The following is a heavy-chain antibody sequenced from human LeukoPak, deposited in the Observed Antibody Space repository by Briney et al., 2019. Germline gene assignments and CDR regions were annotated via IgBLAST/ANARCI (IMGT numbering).Heavy chain of an antibody. CDR3: ATEFPHMLRGVPGRN. J-gene: IGHJ1*01. V-gene: IGHV1-24*01. D-gene: IGHD3-10*01. Sequence: ASVKVSCKVSGYTLTELSMNWVRQSPGKGLEWMGNFDPENGGKIYAQKFQGRVTMTEDTSTDTAYMDLSSLTSEDTAIYYCATEFPHMLRGVPGRNWGQGTLVTVSS. CDR2: FDPENGGK. CDR1: GYTLTELS.